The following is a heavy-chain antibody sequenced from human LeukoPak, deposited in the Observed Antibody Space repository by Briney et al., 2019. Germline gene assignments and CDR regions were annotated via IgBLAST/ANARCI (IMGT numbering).Heavy chain of an antibody. D-gene: IGHD3-10*01. CDR2: INHSGST. Sequence: SETLSFTCAAYGGSFSGYYWSWIGHPPGKRLEWIGEINHSGSTSYNPSLKSRVTISVDTSKNQFSLKLSSVTAADTAVYYCARGPIYGSFDYWGQGTLVTVSS. CDR1: GGSFSGYY. V-gene: IGHV4-34*01. CDR3: ARGPIYGSFDY. J-gene: IGHJ4*02.